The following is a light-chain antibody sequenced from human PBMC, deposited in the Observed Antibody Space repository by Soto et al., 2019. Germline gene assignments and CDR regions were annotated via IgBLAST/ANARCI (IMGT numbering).Light chain of an antibody. CDR2: EVS. CDR1: NSDIGDSKY. J-gene: IGLJ3*02. CDR3: TSYTGTTTL. V-gene: IGLV2-14*01. Sequence: QSALTQPASVSGSPGQSITISCTATNSDIGDSKYVSWYQHHPGKAPKLIIYEVSNRPSGVSNRLSGSKSGNTASLTISGLHTEDEADYYCTSYTGTTTLFGGGTQLTVL.